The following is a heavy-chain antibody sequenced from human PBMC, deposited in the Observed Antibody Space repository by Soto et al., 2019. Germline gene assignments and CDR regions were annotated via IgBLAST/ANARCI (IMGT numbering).Heavy chain of an antibody. V-gene: IGHV3-23*01. D-gene: IGHD6-19*01. CDR1: GFTFSSYA. Sequence: EVQLLESGGGLVQPGGSLRLSCAASGFTFSSYAMSLVRQTPGKGLEWVSGISGGGGNTYYADSVTGRFTISRDNSRNTLYLQMNSRRAADTAIYYCAKDRGAGGRFSGIAVAGIPSWGQGTLVTVSS. CDR2: ISGGGGNT. CDR3: AKDRGAGGRFSGIAVAGIPS. J-gene: IGHJ5*02.